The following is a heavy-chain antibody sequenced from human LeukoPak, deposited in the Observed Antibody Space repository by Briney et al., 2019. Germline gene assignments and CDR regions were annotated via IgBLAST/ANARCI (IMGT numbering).Heavy chain of an antibody. D-gene: IGHD6-13*01. V-gene: IGHV4-38-2*01. Sequence: PSETLSLTCAVSGYSISSGYYWGWIRQPPGKGPEWIGIIYHSGSTYYNPSLKSRVTISVDTSKNQFSLKLSTVTAADTAVYYCARRGSAAGTGFDYWGQGTLVTVSS. CDR2: IYHSGST. CDR1: GYSISSGYY. J-gene: IGHJ4*02. CDR3: ARRGSAAGTGFDY.